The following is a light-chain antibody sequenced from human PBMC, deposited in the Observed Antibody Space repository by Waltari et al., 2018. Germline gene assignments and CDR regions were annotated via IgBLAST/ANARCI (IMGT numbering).Light chain of an antibody. CDR3: QQRGSWSQIT. CDR1: QSIKFY. J-gene: IGKJ4*01. Sequence: DIVLTQSPATLSLSPGERASLSCRASQSIKFYLAWYQQRPGQAPRLLIYDTSNRATGVPARFSGSGSETDFTLTISSLEPEDFAVYYCQQRGSWSQITFGGGTRVEI. V-gene: IGKV3-11*01. CDR2: DTS.